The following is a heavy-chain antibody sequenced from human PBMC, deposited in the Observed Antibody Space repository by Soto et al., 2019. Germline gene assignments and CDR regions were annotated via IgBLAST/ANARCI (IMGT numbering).Heavy chain of an antibody. Sequence: QVQLVESGGGVVQPGRSLRLSCAASGFTFSSYGMHWVRQAPGKGLEWVAVIWYDGSNKYYADSVKGRFTISRDNSKNTLYLQMNSLRAEDTAVYYCAKDRIAAAGTGEGINRFDYWGQGTLVTVSS. D-gene: IGHD6-13*01. J-gene: IGHJ4*02. V-gene: IGHV3-33*06. CDR3: AKDRIAAAGTGEGINRFDY. CDR2: IWYDGSNK. CDR1: GFTFSSYG.